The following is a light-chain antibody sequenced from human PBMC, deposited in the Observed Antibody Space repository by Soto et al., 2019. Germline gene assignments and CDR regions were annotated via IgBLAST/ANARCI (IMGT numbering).Light chain of an antibody. CDR2: EGS. Sequence: QSVLTQPASVSGSPGQSITISCTGTSRDVGSYNLVSWYQQHPGKAPKLMIYEGSKRPSGVSNRVSGSKSGNTASLTISGLQAEDEADYYCCSYAGSSTWVFGGGTKLTVL. CDR3: CSYAGSSTWV. J-gene: IGLJ3*02. V-gene: IGLV2-23*01. CDR1: SRDVGSYNL.